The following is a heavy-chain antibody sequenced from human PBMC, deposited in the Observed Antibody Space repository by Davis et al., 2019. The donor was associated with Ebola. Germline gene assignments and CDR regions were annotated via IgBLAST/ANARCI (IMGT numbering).Heavy chain of an antibody. CDR3: ARGGDYVRWFDP. CDR2: VNHSGVT. D-gene: IGHD4-17*01. J-gene: IGHJ5*02. Sequence: SETLSLTCAVYGGSFSDYYWTWIRQPPGKGLEWIGEVNHSGVTNYNPSLKSRVTISLDTSKNQVSLKVASVTAADAAVYYCARGGDYVRWFDPWGQGTLVTVSS. V-gene: IGHV4-34*01. CDR1: GGSFSDYY.